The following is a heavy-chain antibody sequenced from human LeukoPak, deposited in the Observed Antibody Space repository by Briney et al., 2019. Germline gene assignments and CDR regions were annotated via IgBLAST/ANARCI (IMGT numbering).Heavy chain of an antibody. CDR3: AKGLLWFGELGPYNWFDP. V-gene: IGHV3-23*01. D-gene: IGHD3-10*01. J-gene: IGHJ5*02. CDR1: GFTFSSYA. Sequence: GGSLRLSCVATGFTFSSYAMSWVRQAPGKGLDWVSAISGSGGSTYYADSVKGRFTISINNSKNTLYLQMNSLRAEDTAVYYCAKGLLWFGELGPYNWFDPWGQGTLVTVSS. CDR2: ISGSGGST.